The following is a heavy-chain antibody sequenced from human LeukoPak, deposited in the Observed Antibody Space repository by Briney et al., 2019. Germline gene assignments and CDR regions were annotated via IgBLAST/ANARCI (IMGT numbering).Heavy chain of an antibody. D-gene: IGHD3-22*01. CDR1: GYTFTGYY. Sequence: ASVKVSCKASGYTFTGYYMHWVRQAPGQGLEWMGWINSNSGGTNYAQKFQGRVTMTRDTSISTAYMELSRLRSDDTAVYYCARGGLNYYDSSGYYSNDAFDIWGQGTMVTVSS. CDR3: ARGGLNYYDSSGYYSNDAFDI. J-gene: IGHJ3*02. CDR2: INSNSGGT. V-gene: IGHV1-2*02.